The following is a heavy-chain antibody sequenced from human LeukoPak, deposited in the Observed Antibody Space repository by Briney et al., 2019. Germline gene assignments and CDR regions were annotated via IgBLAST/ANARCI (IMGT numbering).Heavy chain of an antibody. CDR2: INPNSGGT. Sequence: GASVKVSCKASGYTFTGYYMHWVRQAPGQGLEWMGWINPNSGGTNYAQKFQGRVTMTRDTSISTAYMELSRLSSDDTAVYYCARDKYSSSQRGGYFDYWGQGTLVTVSS. CDR3: ARDKYSSSQRGGYFDY. J-gene: IGHJ4*02. D-gene: IGHD6-13*01. CDR1: GYTFTGYY. V-gene: IGHV1-2*02.